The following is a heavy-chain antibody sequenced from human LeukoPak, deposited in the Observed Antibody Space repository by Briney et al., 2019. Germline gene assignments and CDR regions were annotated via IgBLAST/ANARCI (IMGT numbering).Heavy chain of an antibody. CDR3: VKDIQLST. CDR1: GLNLITAS. Sequence: GGSLTLSCAASGLNLITASMTWVRQAPGKGLEWVSLIGSSGGSTYYADSVKGRLTIPRDNFNHTLSLQMNSLRVEDTAIYYCVKDIQLSTWGLGTMVTVSS. CDR2: IGSSGGST. D-gene: IGHD5-24*01. V-gene: IGHV3-23*01. J-gene: IGHJ3*01.